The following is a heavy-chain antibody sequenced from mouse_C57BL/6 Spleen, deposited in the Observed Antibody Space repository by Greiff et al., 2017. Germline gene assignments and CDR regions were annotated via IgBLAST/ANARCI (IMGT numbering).Heavy chain of an antibody. J-gene: IGHJ2*01. Sequence: EVMLVESGGDLVKPGGSLKFSCAASGFTFSSYGMSWVRQTPDKRLEWVATISSGGSYTYYPDSVKGRFTISRDTAKNTLYLQMSSLKSEDTAMYCCARLGRESYFDYWGQGTTLTVSS. D-gene: IGHD4-1*01. CDR1: GFTFSSYG. CDR3: ARLGRESYFDY. CDR2: ISSGGSYT. V-gene: IGHV5-6*01.